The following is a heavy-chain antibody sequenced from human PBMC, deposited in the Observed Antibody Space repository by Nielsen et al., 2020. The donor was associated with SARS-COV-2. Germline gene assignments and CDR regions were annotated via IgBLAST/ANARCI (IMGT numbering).Heavy chain of an antibody. V-gene: IGHV1-46*01. Sequence: ASVKVSCKASGYSFTNNYVHWVRQAPGQGLEWVGIITPIGGTTTYARKFQGRVTMTRDASTSTVYMVLSSLRSEDTAVYYCAREWDDYDSSAYDYWGQGTLVTVSS. D-gene: IGHD3-22*01. CDR2: ITPIGGTT. CDR1: GYSFTNNY. J-gene: IGHJ4*02. CDR3: AREWDDYDSSAYDY.